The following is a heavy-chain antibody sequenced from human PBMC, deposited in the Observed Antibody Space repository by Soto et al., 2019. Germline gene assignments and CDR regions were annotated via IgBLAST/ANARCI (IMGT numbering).Heavy chain of an antibody. D-gene: IGHD3-22*01. CDR2: SIPIFDTA. Sequence: SVKVSCKASGGTFSSYAISWVRQAPGQGLEWMGGSIPIFDTANYAQKFQGRVTITADESTSTAYMELSSLTSEDTAVYYCARGVEGFYDSTTTWFDPWGQGTLVTVSS. CDR3: ARGVEGFYDSTTTWFDP. V-gene: IGHV1-69*13. J-gene: IGHJ5*02. CDR1: GGTFSSYA.